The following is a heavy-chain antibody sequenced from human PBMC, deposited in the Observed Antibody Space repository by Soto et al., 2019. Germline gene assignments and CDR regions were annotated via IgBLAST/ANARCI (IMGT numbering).Heavy chain of an antibody. CDR2: ISSSSSTI. V-gene: IGHV3-48*02. CDR3: ARDGYSSSWLNAFDI. Sequence: GGSLRLACAASGFTFSSYSMNWVRQAPGKGLEWVSYISSSSSTIYYADSVKGRFTISRDNAKNSLYLQMNSLRDEDTAVYYCARDGYSSSWLNAFDIWGQGTMVTVS. J-gene: IGHJ3*02. CDR1: GFTFSSYS. D-gene: IGHD6-13*01.